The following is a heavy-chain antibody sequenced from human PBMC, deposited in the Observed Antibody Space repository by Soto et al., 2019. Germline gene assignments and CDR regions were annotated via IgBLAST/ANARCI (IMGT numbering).Heavy chain of an antibody. V-gene: IGHV1-18*01. Sequence: ASVKVSCKASGYTFNNYGITWALQAPGQGLEWMGWISAYNGHTNYAQKLQGRVTMTTDTSTSTAYMELRSLRSDDTAVYYCARAVAVPADFDYWGQGTLVTVSS. CDR1: GYTFNNYG. CDR2: ISAYNGHT. D-gene: IGHD6-19*01. J-gene: IGHJ4*02. CDR3: ARAVAVPADFDY.